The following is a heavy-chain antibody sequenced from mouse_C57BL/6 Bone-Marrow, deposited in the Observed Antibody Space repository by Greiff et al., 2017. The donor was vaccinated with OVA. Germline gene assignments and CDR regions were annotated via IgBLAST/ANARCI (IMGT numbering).Heavy chain of an antibody. CDR1: GYTFTSYG. Sequence: QVQLQQSGAELARPGASVKLSCKASGYTFTSYGISWVKQRTGQGLEWIGEIYPRSGNTYYNEKFKGKATLTADKSSRTAYMELRSLTSEDSAVYFCARRDHYYGSSSFDYWGQGTTLTVSS. CDR2: IYPRSGNT. CDR3: ARRDHYYGSSSFDY. D-gene: IGHD1-1*01. J-gene: IGHJ2*01. V-gene: IGHV1-81*01.